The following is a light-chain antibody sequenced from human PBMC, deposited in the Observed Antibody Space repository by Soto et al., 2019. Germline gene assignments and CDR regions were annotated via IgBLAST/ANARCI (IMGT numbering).Light chain of an antibody. V-gene: IGKV1-8*01. J-gene: IGKJ1*01. CDR2: EAS. CDR3: QPYYSDWP. CDR1: QGISTY. Sequence: AVRMTQSPSAVSGSPGDRVIITCRASQGISTYLNWYQQKPGTAPKLLIYEASNLESGVPSRFSASGSGTEFTLTISSLQPDDFATYYCQPYYSDWPFAQGGKV.